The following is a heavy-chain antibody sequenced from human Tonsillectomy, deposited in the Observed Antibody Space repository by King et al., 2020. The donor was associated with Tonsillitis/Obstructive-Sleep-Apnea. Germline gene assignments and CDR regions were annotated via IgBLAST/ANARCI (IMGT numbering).Heavy chain of an antibody. J-gene: IGHJ3*02. Sequence: VQLVESGAEVKKPGESLRISCKGSGYSFTSYWIAGVRQMPGKGLEWMGSIYPGDSDTRYSPSFQGQVTISADKSIFTAYLQWSSLKASDTAMYYCARSGGHSGYDDAFDIWGQGTMVTVSS. CDR3: ARSGGHSGYDDAFDI. CDR1: GYSFTSYW. CDR2: IYPGDSDT. D-gene: IGHD5-12*01. V-gene: IGHV5-51*03.